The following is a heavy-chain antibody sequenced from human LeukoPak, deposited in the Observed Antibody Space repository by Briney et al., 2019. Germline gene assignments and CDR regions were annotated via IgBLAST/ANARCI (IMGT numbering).Heavy chain of an antibody. CDR2: IYTSGST. J-gene: IGHJ6*03. Sequence: PSETLSLTCTVSGGSISSYYWSWIRQPAGKGLEWIGRIYTSGSTNYNPSLKSRVTMSVDTSKNQFSLKLSSVTAADTAVYYCARDYAGIAAAGSLDYYYYMDVWGKGTTVTVSS. V-gene: IGHV4-4*07. D-gene: IGHD6-13*01. CDR1: GGSISSYY. CDR3: ARDYAGIAAAGSLDYYYYMDV.